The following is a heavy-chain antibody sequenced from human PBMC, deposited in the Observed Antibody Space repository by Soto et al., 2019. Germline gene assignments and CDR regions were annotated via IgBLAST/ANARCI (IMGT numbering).Heavy chain of an antibody. D-gene: IGHD3-16*01. V-gene: IGHV1-18*01. CDR3: ERDYTETDRVAVDI. Sequence: ASVKVSCKASGYTFTSYGISWVRQAPGQGLEWMGWISAYNGNTNYAQKLQGRVTMTTDTSTSTAYMELRSLRSDDTAVYYCERDYTETDRVAVDIWGQGTMVTVSS. CDR2: ISAYNGNT. CDR1: GYTFTSYG. J-gene: IGHJ3*02.